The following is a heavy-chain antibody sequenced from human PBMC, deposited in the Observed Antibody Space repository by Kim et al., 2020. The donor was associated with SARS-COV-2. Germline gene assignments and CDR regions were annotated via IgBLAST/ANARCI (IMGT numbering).Heavy chain of an antibody. J-gene: IGHJ4*01. CDR3: AKEGARGVIISPGDY. CDR2: ISYDGSNK. D-gene: IGHD3-10*01. V-gene: IGHV3-30*18. Sequence: GGSLRLSCAASGFTFSSYGMHWVRQAPGKGLEWVAVISYDGSNKYYADSVKGRFTISRDNSKNTLYLQMNSLRAEDTAVYYCAKEGARGVIISPGDYWG. CDR1: GFTFSSYG.